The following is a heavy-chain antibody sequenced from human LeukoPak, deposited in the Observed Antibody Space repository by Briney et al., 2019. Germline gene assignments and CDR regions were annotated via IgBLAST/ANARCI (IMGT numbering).Heavy chain of an antibody. CDR2: ISSSSSYI. D-gene: IGHD1-26*01. Sequence: GGSLRLSCAASGFTFSSYSMNWVRQAPGKGLEWVSSISSSSSYIYYADSVKGRFTISRDNAKNSLYLQMNSLRAEDTAVYYCARGAVGASLLFAYWGQGTLVTVSS. J-gene: IGHJ4*02. CDR3: ARGAVGASLLFAY. CDR1: GFTFSSYS. V-gene: IGHV3-21*01.